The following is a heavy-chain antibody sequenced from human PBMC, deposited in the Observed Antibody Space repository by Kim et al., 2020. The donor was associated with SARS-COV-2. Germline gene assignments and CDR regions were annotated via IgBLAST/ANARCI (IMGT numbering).Heavy chain of an antibody. V-gene: IGHV3-30-3*01. CDR3: AREGEVGAGPYFDY. CDR2: ISYDGSNK. D-gene: IGHD1-26*01. Sequence: GGSLRLSCAASGFTFSSYAMHWVRQAPGKGLEWVAVISYDGSNKYYADSVKGRFTISRDNSKNTLYLQMNSLRAEDTAVYYCAREGEVGAGPYFDYWGQGTLVTVSS. CDR1: GFTFSSYA. J-gene: IGHJ4*02.